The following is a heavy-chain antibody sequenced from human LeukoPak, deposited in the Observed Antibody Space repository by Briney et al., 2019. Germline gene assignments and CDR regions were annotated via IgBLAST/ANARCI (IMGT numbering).Heavy chain of an antibody. CDR1: GFTFSSYA. CDR2: ISYDGSNK. J-gene: IGHJ3*02. V-gene: IGHV3-30-3*01. CDR3: AREASHYYDPSVGAFDI. Sequence: PGGSLRLSCAASGFTFSSYAIHWVRQAPGKGLEWVAVISYDGSNKYYADSVKGRFTISRDNSKNTLCLQMNSLRAEDTAVYYCAREASHYYDPSVGAFDIWGQGTMVTVSS. D-gene: IGHD3-22*01.